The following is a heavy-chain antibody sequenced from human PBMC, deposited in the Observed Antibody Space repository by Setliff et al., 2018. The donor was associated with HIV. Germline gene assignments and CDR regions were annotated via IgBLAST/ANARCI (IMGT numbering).Heavy chain of an antibody. Sequence: RASVKVSCKAVGGTFSAHGISWVRQAPGQGLEWMGRIIPMVGTPNYAQRFQGRVTITADESTRTVYMELSSLRSEDTAVYFCATDGMDYGDDEGDFYYYYYMDVWGKGTTVTVSS. V-gene: IGHV1-69*11. D-gene: IGHD4-17*01. J-gene: IGHJ6*03. CDR2: IIPMVGTP. CDR3: ATDGMDYGDDEGDFYYYYYMDV. CDR1: GGTFSAHG.